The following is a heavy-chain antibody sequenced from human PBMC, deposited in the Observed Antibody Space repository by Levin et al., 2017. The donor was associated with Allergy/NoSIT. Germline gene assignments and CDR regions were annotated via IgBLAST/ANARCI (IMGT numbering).Heavy chain of an antibody. CDR2: ISSSGSTI. D-gene: IGHD5-18*01. Sequence: RSGGSLRLSCAASGFTFSDYYMSWIRQAPGKGLEWVSYISSSGSTIYYADSVKGRFTISRDNAKNSLYLQMNSLRAEDTAVYYCARVAGWIQLWLEWYFDRWGRGTLVTVSS. J-gene: IGHJ2*01. CDR3: ARVAGWIQLWLEWYFDR. V-gene: IGHV3-11*01. CDR1: GFTFSDYY.